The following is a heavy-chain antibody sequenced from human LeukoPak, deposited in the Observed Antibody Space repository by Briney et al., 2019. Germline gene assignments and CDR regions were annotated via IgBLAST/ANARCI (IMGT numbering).Heavy chain of an antibody. CDR1: GFTFDDYA. Sequence: GRSLRLSCAASGFTFDDYAMHWVRQAPGKGLEWVSGISWNSGSIGYADSVKGRFTISRDNAKNSRYLQMNSLRAEDMALYYCAKAAGGYYDSSGYYFFDYWGQGTLVTVSS. CDR3: AKAAGGYYDSSGYYFFDY. D-gene: IGHD3-22*01. V-gene: IGHV3-9*03. J-gene: IGHJ4*02. CDR2: ISWNSGSI.